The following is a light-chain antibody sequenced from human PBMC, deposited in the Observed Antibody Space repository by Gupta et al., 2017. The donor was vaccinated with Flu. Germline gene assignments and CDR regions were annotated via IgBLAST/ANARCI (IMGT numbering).Light chain of an antibody. V-gene: IGKV3-11*01. Sequence: EIVLPQSPATLSLSPGERATLSCRASQSVSSYLAWYQQKPGQAPRLLIYDASNRATGIPASVIGSGCGTDCTLTISSREPEAFAVYDCQLHSNWPQLTFGGGTKVEIK. CDR3: QLHSNWPQLT. CDR2: DAS. J-gene: IGKJ4*01. CDR1: QSVSSY.